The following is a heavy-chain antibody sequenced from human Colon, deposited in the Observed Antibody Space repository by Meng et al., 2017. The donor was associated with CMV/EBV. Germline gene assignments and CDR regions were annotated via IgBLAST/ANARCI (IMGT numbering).Heavy chain of an antibody. Sequence: QVQLREPGPGLVKPSETLSLTYTVSGASITSYYWSWIRQPAGKGLEWIGRVYISGNTNYNPSLKSRVTMSIDTSKNQLSLNIRSVTAADTAVYYCARDSNLSGLAYWGQGTLVTVSS. V-gene: IGHV4-4*07. CDR1: GASITSYY. J-gene: IGHJ4*02. CDR3: ARDSNLSGLAY. D-gene: IGHD3-10*01. CDR2: VYISGNT.